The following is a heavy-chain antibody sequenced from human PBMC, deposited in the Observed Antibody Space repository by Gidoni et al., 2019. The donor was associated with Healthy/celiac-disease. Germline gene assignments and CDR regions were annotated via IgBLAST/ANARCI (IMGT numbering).Heavy chain of an antibody. J-gene: IGHJ5*02. CDR2: IYYSGST. CDR1: GGSISSSSYY. Sequence: QLQLQESGPGLVKPSETLSLTCTVSGGSISSSSYYWGWIRQPPGKGLEWIGSIYYSGSTYYNPSLKSRVTISVDTSKNQFSLKLSSVTAADTAVYYCARHVALAAAGAWGQGTLVTVSS. V-gene: IGHV4-39*01. D-gene: IGHD6-13*01. CDR3: ARHVALAAAGA.